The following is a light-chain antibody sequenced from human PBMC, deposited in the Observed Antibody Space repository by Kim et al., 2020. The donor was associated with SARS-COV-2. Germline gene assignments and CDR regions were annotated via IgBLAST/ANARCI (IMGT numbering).Light chain of an antibody. CDR1: QSVSSSY. CDR2: GAS. CDR3: QQFGSSPRT. J-gene: IGKJ1*01. V-gene: IGKV3-20*01. Sequence: SPGARATLSCRASQSVSSSYLAWYQQKPGQAPRLLICGASSRATGIPDRFSGSGSGTEFTLTISRLEPEDFAVYYCQQFGSSPRTFGQGTKVDIK.